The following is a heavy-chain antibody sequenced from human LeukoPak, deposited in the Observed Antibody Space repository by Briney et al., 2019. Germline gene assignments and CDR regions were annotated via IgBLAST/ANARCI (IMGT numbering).Heavy chain of an antibody. D-gene: IGHD2-2*01. CDR1: GYTFINYA. CDR2: INTNTGNP. Sequence: ASVKVSCKASGYTFINYAMNWVRQAPGQGLEWMGWINTNTGNPTYAQGFTGRFVFSLDTSVSTAYLQISSLKAEDTAVYYCARVEDIVVVPTLDYWGQGTLVTVSS. CDR3: ARVEDIVVVPTLDY. J-gene: IGHJ4*02. V-gene: IGHV7-4-1*02.